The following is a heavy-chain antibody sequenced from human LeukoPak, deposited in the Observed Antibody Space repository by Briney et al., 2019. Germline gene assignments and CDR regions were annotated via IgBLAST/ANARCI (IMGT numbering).Heavy chain of an antibody. CDR1: GGSISSGVYY. Sequence: SQTLSLTCTVSGGSISSGVYYWSWIRQHPGKGLEWIGYIYYSGSTYYNPSLKSRVTISVDTSKNQFSLKLSSVTAADTAVYFCARQLRGEAVAGHLQPFDYWGQGTLVTVSS. D-gene: IGHD6-19*01. J-gene: IGHJ4*02. CDR2: IYYSGST. V-gene: IGHV4-30-4*08. CDR3: ARQLRGEAVAGHLQPFDY.